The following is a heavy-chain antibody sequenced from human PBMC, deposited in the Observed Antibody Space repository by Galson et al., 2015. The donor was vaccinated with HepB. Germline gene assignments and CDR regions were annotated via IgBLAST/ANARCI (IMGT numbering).Heavy chain of an antibody. CDR1: GFTFSSYA. CDR2: ISYDGSNK. Sequence: SLRLSCAASGFTFSSYAMHWVRQAPGKGLEWVAVISYDGSNKYYADSVKGRFTISGDNSKNTLYLQMNSLRAEDTAVYYCARVGFRIAAAAFDYWGQGTLVTVSS. J-gene: IGHJ4*02. D-gene: IGHD6-13*01. V-gene: IGHV3-30*04. CDR3: ARVGFRIAAAAFDY.